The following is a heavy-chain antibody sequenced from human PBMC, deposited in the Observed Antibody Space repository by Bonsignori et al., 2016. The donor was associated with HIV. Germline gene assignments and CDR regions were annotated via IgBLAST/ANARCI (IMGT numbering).Heavy chain of an antibody. J-gene: IGHJ5*02. CDR1: GFTFSSYS. D-gene: IGHD3-16*01. Sequence: GGSLRLSCAASGFTFSSYSMNWVRQAPGKGLEWVSYISSSSSTIYYADSVKGRFTISRDNAKNSLYLQMNSLRDEDTAVYYCARVPMGVWDPSFDPWGPGEPWSPSPQ. CDR3: ARVPMGVWDPSFDP. CDR2: ISSSSSTI. V-gene: IGHV3-48*02.